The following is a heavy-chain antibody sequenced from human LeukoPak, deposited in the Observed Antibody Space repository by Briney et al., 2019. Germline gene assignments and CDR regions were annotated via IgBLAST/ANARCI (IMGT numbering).Heavy chain of an antibody. CDR1: GYTFTSYG. Sequence: ASVKVSCKASGYTFTSYGISWVRQAPGQGLEWMGWISAYNGNTNYAQKLQGRVTMTTDTSTSTAYMELRSQRSDDTAVYYCARDRGRQQLVREFDYWGQGTLVTVSS. CDR3: ARDRGRQQLVREFDY. J-gene: IGHJ4*02. CDR2: ISAYNGNT. V-gene: IGHV1-18*01. D-gene: IGHD6-13*01.